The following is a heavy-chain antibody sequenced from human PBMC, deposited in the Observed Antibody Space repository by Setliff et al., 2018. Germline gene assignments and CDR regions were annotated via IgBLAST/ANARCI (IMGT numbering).Heavy chain of an antibody. J-gene: IGHJ2*01. Sequence: SETLSLTCAVSDFSVSSVYYWGWIRQPPGKGLEWIANVYYSGSTYYNPSLESRVTMSVDTSKSQFSLNLYSVTAADTAVYYCARTSTGRYFDLWGRGTLVTVS. CDR3: ARTSTGRYFDL. D-gene: IGHD2-2*01. CDR1: DFSVSSVYY. CDR2: VYYSGST. V-gene: IGHV4-38-2*01.